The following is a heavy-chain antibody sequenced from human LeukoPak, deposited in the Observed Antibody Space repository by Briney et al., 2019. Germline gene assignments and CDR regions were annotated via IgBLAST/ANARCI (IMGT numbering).Heavy chain of an antibody. CDR3: ARALRYCSSTSCYTGRLYYHYMDV. J-gene: IGHJ6*03. CDR1: GGSISSGGYY. D-gene: IGHD2-2*02. V-gene: IGHV4-30-2*01. Sequence: SQTLSLTCTVSGGSISSGGYYWSWIRQPPGKGLEWIGYIDHSGSTYYNPSLKSRVTISVDRSKNQFSLKLSSVTAADTAVYYCARALRYCSSTSCYTGRLYYHYMDVWGKGTTVTVSS. CDR2: IDHSGST.